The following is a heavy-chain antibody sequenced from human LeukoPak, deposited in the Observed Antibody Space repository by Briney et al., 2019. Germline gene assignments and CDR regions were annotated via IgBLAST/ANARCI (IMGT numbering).Heavy chain of an antibody. J-gene: IGHJ4*02. CDR1: GYSISSSYY. D-gene: IGHD6-25*01. V-gene: IGHV4-38-2*02. CDR2: IYYGGST. CDR3: ARSRGRLAQLDY. Sequence: SETLSLTCTVSGYSISSSYYWDWIRQPPGKGLEWIGSIYYGGSTYYNPSLRSRVTISIDTSKNQSSLQLRSVTAADTAVYYCARSRGRLAQLDYWGQGTLVTVSS.